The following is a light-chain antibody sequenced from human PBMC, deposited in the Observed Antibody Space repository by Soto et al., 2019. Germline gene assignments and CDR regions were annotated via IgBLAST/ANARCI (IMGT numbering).Light chain of an antibody. CDR2: HAS. V-gene: IGKV3-15*01. J-gene: IGKJ2*01. CDR3: QQYNDWPPRYT. Sequence: EIVMTQSPATLSVSPGERATLACRASQNVSTNLAWYQQKRGQAPRLLIYHASTRATGIPARFSGSGSGTEFTLTISSLQSEDFAVYYCQQYNDWPPRYTFGQGTKLEIK. CDR1: QNVSTN.